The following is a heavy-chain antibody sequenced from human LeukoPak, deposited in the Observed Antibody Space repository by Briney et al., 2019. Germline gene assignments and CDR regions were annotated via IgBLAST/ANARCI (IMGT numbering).Heavy chain of an antibody. CDR2: INPSGGST. CDR1: GYTFTSYY. CDR3: ARDLGPYNQDY. V-gene: IGHV1-46*01. J-gene: IGHJ4*02. D-gene: IGHD1-14*01. Sequence: GASVKVSSKASGYTFTSYYMHWVRQAPGQGLEWMGIINPSGGSTSYAQKFQGRVTMTRDTSTSTVYMELSSLRSEDTAVYYCARDLGPYNQDYWGQGTLVTVSS.